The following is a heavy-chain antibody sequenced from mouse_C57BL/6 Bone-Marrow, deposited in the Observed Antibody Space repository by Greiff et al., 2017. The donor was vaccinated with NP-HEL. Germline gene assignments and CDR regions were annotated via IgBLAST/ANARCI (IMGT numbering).Heavy chain of an antibody. Sequence: VQLKESGGGLVQPGGSLKLSCAASGFTFSDYGMAWVRQAPRKGPEWVAFISNLAYSIYYADTVTGRFTISRENAKNTLYLEMSSLRSEDTAMYYCARRGYDAYYAMDYWGQGTSVTVSS. V-gene: IGHV5-15*01. D-gene: IGHD2-3*01. CDR3: ARRGYDAYYAMDY. CDR1: GFTFSDYG. CDR2: ISNLAYSI. J-gene: IGHJ4*01.